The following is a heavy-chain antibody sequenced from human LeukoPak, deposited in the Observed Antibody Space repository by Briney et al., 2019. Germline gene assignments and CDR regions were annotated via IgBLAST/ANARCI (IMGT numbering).Heavy chain of an antibody. J-gene: IGHJ3*02. D-gene: IGHD3-22*01. V-gene: IGHV3-48*03. CDR2: ISSSGSTI. Sequence: GGSLRLSCAASGFTFSSYEMNWVRQAPGKGLEWVSYISSSGSTIYYADSVKGRFTISRDNAKNSLYLQMNSLRAEDTAVYYCAKDLGHYDSSGYYQTDDAFDIWGQGTMVTVSS. CDR3: AKDLGHYDSSGYYQTDDAFDI. CDR1: GFTFSSYE.